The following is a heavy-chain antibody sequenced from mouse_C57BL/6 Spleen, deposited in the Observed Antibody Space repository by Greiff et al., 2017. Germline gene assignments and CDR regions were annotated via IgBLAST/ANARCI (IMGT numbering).Heavy chain of an antibody. J-gene: IGHJ4*01. CDR2: INPNNGGT. V-gene: IGHV1-18*01. CDR1: GYTFTDYN. Sequence: VQLQQSGPELVKPGASVKIPCKASGYTFTDYNMDWVKQSHGKSLEWIGDINPNNGGTIYNQKFKGKATLTVDKSSSTAYMELRSLTSEDTAVYYCATTTVVAEGIGYYYAMDYWGQGTSVTVSS. CDR3: ATTTVVAEGIGYYYAMDY. D-gene: IGHD1-1*01.